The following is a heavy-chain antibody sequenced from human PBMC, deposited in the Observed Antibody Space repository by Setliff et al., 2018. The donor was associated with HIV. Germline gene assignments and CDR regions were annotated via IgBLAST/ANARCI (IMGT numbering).Heavy chain of an antibody. J-gene: IGHJ3*02. CDR3: AREYDVLSGYYISAFDI. V-gene: IGHV1-2*06. CDR1: GYTFTGYF. Sequence: ASVKVSCKASGYTFTGYFIHWVRQAPGQGLEWMGRINPKTGDTNYAQKFQDRVTMTRDTSINTVYMELSRLRSDDTAVSYRAREYDVLSGYYISAFDIWGQGTMVIVS. CDR2: INPKTGDT. D-gene: IGHD3-9*01.